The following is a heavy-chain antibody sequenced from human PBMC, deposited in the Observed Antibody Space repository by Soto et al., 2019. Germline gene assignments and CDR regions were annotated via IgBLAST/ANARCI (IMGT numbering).Heavy chain of an antibody. V-gene: IGHV3-48*01. CDR3: VRDHNWAFDI. J-gene: IGHJ3*02. CDR1: GFSFKSYS. Sequence: EVQLVESGGDLVQPGGSLRLSCAASGFSFKSYSMNWVRQDPVKGLEWVSYISRDGGARYYADSVKGRFTISRDNVENSLYLQINILRAEDTAVYYCVRDHNWAFDIWGQGTTVTVSS. CDR2: ISRDGGAR.